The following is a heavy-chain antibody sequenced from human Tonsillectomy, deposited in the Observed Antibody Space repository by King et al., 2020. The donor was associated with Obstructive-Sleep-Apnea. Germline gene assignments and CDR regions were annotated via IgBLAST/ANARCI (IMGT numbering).Heavy chain of an antibody. D-gene: IGHD2-8*01. J-gene: IGHJ4*02. CDR2: IFHSGSP. Sequence: VQLQESGPGLVKPSETLSLTCPVSDYSISRDYYWGWIRQPPGKGLELIGSIFHSGSPYYNPSLKSRVTISVDTSKNQFSLKLSSVTAADTAVYYCARGNAHDYWGQGTLVTVSS. CDR1: DYSISRDYY. V-gene: IGHV4-38-2*02. CDR3: ARGNAHDY.